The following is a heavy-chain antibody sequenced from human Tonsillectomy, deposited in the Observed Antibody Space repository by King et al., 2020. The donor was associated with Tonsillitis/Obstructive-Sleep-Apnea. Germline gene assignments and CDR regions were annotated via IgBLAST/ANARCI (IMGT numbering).Heavy chain of an antibody. CDR3: AREIVLMNSEYYFDY. J-gene: IGHJ4*02. CDR2: INPNSGGT. Sequence: QLVQSGAEVKKPGASVKVSCTASGYSFTGYYMHWVRQAPGQGLEWMGWINPNSGGTNYAQKFQGRVTMTRDTSISTAYMELSRLRSDDTAIYYCAREIVLMNSEYYFDYWGQGTLVTVSS. CDR1: GYSFTGYY. D-gene: IGHD2-8*01. V-gene: IGHV1-2*02.